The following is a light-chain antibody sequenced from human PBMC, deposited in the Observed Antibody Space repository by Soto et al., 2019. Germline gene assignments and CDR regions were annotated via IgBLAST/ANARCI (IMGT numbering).Light chain of an antibody. CDR3: QQYDNSPIT. CDR1: QKISSRY. J-gene: IGKJ5*01. CDR2: DAS. Sequence: EIVLTQSPGTLSLSPGERATLSCRASQKISSRYLAWYLQKPGQAPRFLIYDASNRATGIPARFSGSGSGTDFTLTISRLEPEDFAVYYCQQYDNSPITFGQGTRLEIK. V-gene: IGKV3-20*01.